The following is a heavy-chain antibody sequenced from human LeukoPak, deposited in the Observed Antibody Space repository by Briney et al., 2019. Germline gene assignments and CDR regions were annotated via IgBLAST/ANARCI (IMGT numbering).Heavy chain of an antibody. J-gene: IGHJ6*03. Sequence: GASVNVSCKASAGTFSSYAISWVRQAPGQGLEWMGGIIPIFGTANYAQKFQGRVTITTDESTSTAYMELSSLRPEDTAVYYCASRITGTSYMDVWGKGTTVTVSS. CDR3: ASRITGTSYMDV. V-gene: IGHV1-69*05. CDR1: AGTFSSYA. D-gene: IGHD1-20*01. CDR2: IIPIFGTA.